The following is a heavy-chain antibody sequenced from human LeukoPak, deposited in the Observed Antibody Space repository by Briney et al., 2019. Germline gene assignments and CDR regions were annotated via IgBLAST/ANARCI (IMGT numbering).Heavy chain of an antibody. D-gene: IGHD6-19*01. Sequence: SETLSLTCTVSGGSISSGGYYWSWIRQHPGKGLEWIGYIYYSGSSYYNPSLKSRVTISVDTSKNQFSLKLSSVTAADTAVYYSAGRLVSYFDYWGQGTLVTVSS. V-gene: IGHV4-31*03. J-gene: IGHJ4*02. CDR2: IYYSGSS. CDR3: AGRLVSYFDY. CDR1: GGSISSGGYY.